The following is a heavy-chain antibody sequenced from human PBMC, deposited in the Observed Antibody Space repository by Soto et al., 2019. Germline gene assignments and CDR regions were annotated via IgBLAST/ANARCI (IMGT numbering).Heavy chain of an antibody. CDR2: ISSSSSYI. Sequence: PGGSLRLCCAASGFSFSSYGMHWVRQAQGKGLEWVSSISSSSSYIYYADSVKGRFTISRDNAKNSLYLQMNSLRAEDTAVYYCARYDSSGYYWPYYYYGMDVWGQGTTVTVSS. CDR1: GFSFSSYG. V-gene: IGHV3-21*01. D-gene: IGHD3-22*01. CDR3: ARYDSSGYYWPYYYYGMDV. J-gene: IGHJ6*02.